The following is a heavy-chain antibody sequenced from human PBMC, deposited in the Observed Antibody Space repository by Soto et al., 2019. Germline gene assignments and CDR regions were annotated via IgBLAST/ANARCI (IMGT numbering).Heavy chain of an antibody. CDR1: GFTFSSYA. Sequence: PGGSLRLSCAASGFTFSSYAMSWVRRAPGKGLEWVSGISGNGRITKYADSVKGRFIISRDNFKNTLFLQMNSLRAEDTAVYYCAKDVHYDIVTGIEYFHHWAQGTLVTVSS. J-gene: IGHJ1*01. D-gene: IGHD3-9*01. CDR3: AKDVHYDIVTGIEYFHH. CDR2: ISGNGRIT. V-gene: IGHV3-23*01.